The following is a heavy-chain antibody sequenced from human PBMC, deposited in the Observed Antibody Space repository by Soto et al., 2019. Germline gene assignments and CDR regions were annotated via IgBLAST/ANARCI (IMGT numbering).Heavy chain of an antibody. J-gene: IGHJ6*02. Sequence: QVQLQESGPGLVKPSGTLSLTCAVSGGSISSSNWWSWVRQPPGKGLEWIGEIYHSGSTNYNPALKSRVTISVDKSKNQFSLKLSSVTAADTAVYYCARGTFPWFGVLFYYGMDVWGQGTTVTVSS. CDR3: ARGTFPWFGVLFYYGMDV. V-gene: IGHV4-4*02. CDR1: GGSISSSNW. CDR2: IYHSGST. D-gene: IGHD3-10*01.